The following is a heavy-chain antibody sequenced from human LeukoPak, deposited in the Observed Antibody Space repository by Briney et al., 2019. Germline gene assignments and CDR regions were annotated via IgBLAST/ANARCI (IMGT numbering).Heavy chain of an antibody. J-gene: IGHJ4*02. D-gene: IGHD2-2*01. CDR2: MRPNNGNT. CDR1: GYTFSSYD. V-gene: IGHV1-8*01. Sequence: ASVTVSCKASGYTFSSYDVNWVRQAAGQGLEWIGWMRPNNGNTGYAQKFQDRVTMTRDTSINTAYMELRSLTSEDTAVYYCARGPPESTSSDSWGQGTLVTISS. CDR3: ARGPPESTSSDS.